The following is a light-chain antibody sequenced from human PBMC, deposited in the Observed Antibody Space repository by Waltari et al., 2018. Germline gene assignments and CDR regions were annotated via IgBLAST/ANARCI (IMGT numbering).Light chain of an antibody. J-gene: IGKJ4*01. CDR2: KAS. V-gene: IGKV1-5*03. Sequence: DIQMTQSPSTLSASVGDRVTITCRASQSISTWLAWYQQKPGKSPKLLIYKASSLESGVPARVSGGGSGTEFTLTISSLQPDDFATYYCQQYQTYPVTFGGGTKLEI. CDR3: QQYQTYPVT. CDR1: QSISTW.